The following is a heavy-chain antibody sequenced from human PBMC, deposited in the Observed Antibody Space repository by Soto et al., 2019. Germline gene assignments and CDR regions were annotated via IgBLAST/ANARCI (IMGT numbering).Heavy chain of an antibody. CDR1: VFTFGSYS. J-gene: IGHJ6*02. CDR2: ISGSGGST. CDR3: AKPLSDYYYGMDV. V-gene: IGHV3-23*01. Sequence: PGGSLRLSCAASVFTFGSYSMSWVRQAPGKGLECVSAISGSGGSTYYADSVKGRFTISRDNSKNTMYLQMNSMRAEDTAVYYCAKPLSDYYYGMDVWGQGTTVTVSS.